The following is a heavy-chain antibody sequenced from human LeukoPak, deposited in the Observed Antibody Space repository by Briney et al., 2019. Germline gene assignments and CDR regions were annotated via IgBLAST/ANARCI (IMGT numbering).Heavy chain of an antibody. J-gene: IGHJ4*02. D-gene: IGHD6-19*01. V-gene: IGHV3-7*01. CDR2: IKKDGSEE. Sequence: PGGSLRLSCTASGFSLSTSWMSWVRQTPGKGLEWVANIKKDGSEEYYVDSVKTRFTISRDNAKNSLYLQLNSVIVEDTAVYYCTRLSTSVAGGDHWGQGTLVIVSS. CDR3: TRLSTSVAGGDH. CDR1: GFSLSTSW.